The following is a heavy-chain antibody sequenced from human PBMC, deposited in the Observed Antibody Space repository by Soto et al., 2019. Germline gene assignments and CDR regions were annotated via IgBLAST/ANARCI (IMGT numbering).Heavy chain of an antibody. V-gene: IGHV3-23*01. Sequence: EVQLLESGGGLVEPGGSLRLSCAGSGFIFNTYAMSWVRQAPGKGLEWVSGTSGGGLAHYADSVSGRFTISRDNSKNTLYQQMNSLKGEDTAVYYCAKDRDIVRGWFDPWGQGTPVTVSS. D-gene: IGHD2-15*01. CDR2: TSGGGLA. CDR1: GFIFNTYA. J-gene: IGHJ5*02. CDR3: AKDRDIVRGWFDP.